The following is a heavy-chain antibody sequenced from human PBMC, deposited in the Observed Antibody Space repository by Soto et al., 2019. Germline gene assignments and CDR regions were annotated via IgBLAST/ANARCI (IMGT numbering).Heavy chain of an antibody. V-gene: IGHV3-33*01. CDR3: ARPHYYDSSGYYWDY. J-gene: IGHJ4*02. D-gene: IGHD3-22*01. CDR2: IWYDGSNK. CDR1: GFTFSSYG. Sequence: PCGSLRLSCVASGFTFSSYGMHWVRQAPGKGLEWVAVIWYDGSNKYYADSVKGRFTISRDNSKNMLYLQMNSLRAEDTAVYYCARPHYYDSSGYYWDYWGQGTLVTVSS.